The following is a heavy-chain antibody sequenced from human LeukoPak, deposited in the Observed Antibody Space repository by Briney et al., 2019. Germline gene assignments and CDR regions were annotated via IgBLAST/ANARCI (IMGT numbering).Heavy chain of an antibody. J-gene: IGHJ3*02. CDR1: GYTFTGYY. D-gene: IGHD3-10*01. CDR2: INPHSGDT. CDR3: ARDRGGFTMVRGVSITGAFDI. Sequence: ASVKVSCKASGYTFTGYYLNWVRQAPGQGLEWMGWINPHSGDTKNAQKFQGRITMTRDTSTSTAYMELSRLRSNDTAVYYCARDRGGFTMVRGVSITGAFDIWGQGTMVTVSS. V-gene: IGHV1-2*02.